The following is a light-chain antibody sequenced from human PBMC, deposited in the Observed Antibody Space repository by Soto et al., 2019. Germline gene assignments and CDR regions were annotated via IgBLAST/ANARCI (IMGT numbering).Light chain of an antibody. CDR2: DAS. Sequence: EIVLTQSPATLSLSPGERATLSCRASQSVSSYLAWYQQKPGQAPRLLIYDASNRATGIPARFSGSGSGTDFTLTISCLEPVDFAVYYCQQRSNWPPLTFGGGTKVEIK. CDR1: QSVSSY. J-gene: IGKJ4*01. CDR3: QQRSNWPPLT. V-gene: IGKV3-11*01.